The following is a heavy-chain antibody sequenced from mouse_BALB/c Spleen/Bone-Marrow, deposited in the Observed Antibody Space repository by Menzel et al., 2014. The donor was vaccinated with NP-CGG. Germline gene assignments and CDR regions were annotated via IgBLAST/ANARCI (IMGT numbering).Heavy chain of an antibody. D-gene: IGHD1-1*01. J-gene: IGHJ2*01. V-gene: IGHV1-7*01. Sequence: VQLQQSGAELAKPWASVKMSCKASGYTFTNYWMHWVKQRPGQGLEWIGYINPSTGYTEYNQKFKDKATLTADKSSSTAYMQLSSLTSEDSAVYYCARIYYYGRDYWGQGTTLTVSS. CDR1: GYTFTNYW. CDR3: ARIYYYGRDY. CDR2: INPSTGYT.